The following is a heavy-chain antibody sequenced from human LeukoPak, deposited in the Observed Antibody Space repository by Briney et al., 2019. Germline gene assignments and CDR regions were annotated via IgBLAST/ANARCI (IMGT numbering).Heavy chain of an antibody. CDR1: GFTFSSYA. CDR2: ISYDGSNK. V-gene: IGHV3-30-3*01. Sequence: GGSLRLSCAASGFTFSSYAMHWVRQAPGKGLEWVAVISYDGSNKYYADSVKGRFTISRDNSKNTLYLQMNSLRAGDTAVYYCARVKVPATAIRPHYFDYWGQGTLVTVSS. CDR3: ARVKVPATAIRPHYFDY. D-gene: IGHD2-2*02. J-gene: IGHJ4*02.